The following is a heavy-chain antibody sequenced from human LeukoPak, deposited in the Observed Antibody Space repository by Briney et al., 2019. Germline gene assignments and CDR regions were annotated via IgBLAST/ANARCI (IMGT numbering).Heavy chain of an antibody. V-gene: IGHV3-48*02. Sequence: PGGSLRLSCAASGFTFSSYSMNWVRQAPGKGLEWVSYISSSGSAIYYADSVKGRFTISRDNAKSSLYLQMNSLRDEDTAVYYCARVGPDYSDSRCQSYFAYWGRGTLVTVSS. CDR1: GFTFSSYS. CDR3: ARVGPDYSDSRCQSYFAY. D-gene: IGHD3-22*01. CDR2: ISSSGSAI. J-gene: IGHJ4*02.